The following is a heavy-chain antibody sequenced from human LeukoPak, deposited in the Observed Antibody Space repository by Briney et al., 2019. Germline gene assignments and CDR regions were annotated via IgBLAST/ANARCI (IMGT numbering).Heavy chain of an antibody. CDR1: GFTFSSYW. V-gene: IGHV3-74*01. CDR3: ARGGVAGGMDV. J-gene: IGHJ4*02. Sequence: GGSLRLSCAASGFTFSSYWMHWVRQAPGEGLVWVSRINSDGYSLDYADSVKGRFTISRDNAKNTLHLQMNSLRAEDTAVYYCARGGVAGGMDVWGQGTLVTVSS. CDR2: INSDGYSL. D-gene: IGHD6-19*01.